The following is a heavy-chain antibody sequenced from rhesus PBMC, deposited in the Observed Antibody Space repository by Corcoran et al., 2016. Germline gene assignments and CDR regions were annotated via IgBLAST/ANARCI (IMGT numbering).Heavy chain of an antibody. V-gene: IGHV1-198*02. CDR3: AREGNTGAFDF. J-gene: IGHJ3*01. CDR1: GFTFGSYA. Sequence: QVQLVQSGAEVKKPGASVKVSCKASGFTFGSYAINWVRQAPGQGLEWLGVIIPLVGITNYAAKFRSRVTITADTATNTAYMELSSLRSEDTAVYYCAREGNTGAFDFWGQGLRVTVSS. CDR2: IIPLVGIT. D-gene: IGHD4-23*01.